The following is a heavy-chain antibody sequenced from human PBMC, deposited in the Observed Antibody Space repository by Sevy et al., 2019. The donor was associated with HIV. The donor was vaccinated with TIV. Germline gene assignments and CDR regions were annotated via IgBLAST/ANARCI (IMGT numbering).Heavy chain of an antibody. CDR1: GGSINSDH. V-gene: IGHV4-59*08. Sequence: SETLSLTCTVSGGSINSDHWNWIRRPPGKGLEWIGYAYYTGGTNYIPSLKNRVTISVDRTKNQFSLKLTSVTAADTAVYYCARRNDFDIWGQGTMVTVSS. CDR2: AYYTGGT. J-gene: IGHJ3*02. CDR3: ARRNDFDI.